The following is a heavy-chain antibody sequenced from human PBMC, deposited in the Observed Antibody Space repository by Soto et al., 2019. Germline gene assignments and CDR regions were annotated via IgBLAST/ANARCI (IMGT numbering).Heavy chain of an antibody. D-gene: IGHD1-1*01. V-gene: IGHV3-21*01. J-gene: IGHJ6*02. CDR1: GVTFSSYS. CDR2: ISGSSSYI. CDR3: AREGNGNDIYCYYGMVV. Sequence: GGSLRLSCAASGVTFSSYSMNWVRQAPGKGLEWVSSISGSSSYISYADSVKGRFTISRDNAKNSLYLQMNSLRAEDTAVYYCAREGNGNDIYCYYGMVVWGQGPTVTV.